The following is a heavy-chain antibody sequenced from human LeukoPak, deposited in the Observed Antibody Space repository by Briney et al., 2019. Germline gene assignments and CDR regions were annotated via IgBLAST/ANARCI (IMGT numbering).Heavy chain of an antibody. Sequence: GGSLRLSCAASGFTFSSYAMSYVRQAPGKGLEWVANIKEEGSEKYYVGSVKGRFTISRDNAKNSLYLRMNSLRAEDTAVYYCAREYYGSFQFWGQGTLVTVSS. V-gene: IGHV3-7*04. CDR2: IKEEGSEK. CDR3: AREYYGSFQF. D-gene: IGHD4-17*01. CDR1: GFTFSSYA. J-gene: IGHJ4*02.